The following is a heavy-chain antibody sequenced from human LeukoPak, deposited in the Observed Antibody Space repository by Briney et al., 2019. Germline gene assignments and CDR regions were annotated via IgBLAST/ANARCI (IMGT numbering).Heavy chain of an antibody. CDR2: ISYDGSNK. CDR1: GFTFSSYG. V-gene: IGHV3-30*18. CDR3: AKDQGYYDFWSGYHYYYYGMDV. D-gene: IGHD3-3*01. J-gene: IGHJ6*02. Sequence: GGSVRRSGAASGFTFSSYGMHWVRQAPGKGLEWVAVISYDGSNKYYADSVKGRFTISRDNSKNTLYLQMNSLRAEDTAVYYCAKDQGYYDFWSGYHYYYYGMDVWGQGTTVTVSS.